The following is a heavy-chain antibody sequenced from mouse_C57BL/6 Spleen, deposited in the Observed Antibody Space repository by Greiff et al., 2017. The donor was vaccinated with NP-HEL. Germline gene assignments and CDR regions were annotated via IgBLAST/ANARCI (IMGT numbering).Heavy chain of an antibody. Sequence: VHVKQSGAELVRPGASVKLSCTASGFNIKDDYMHWVKQRPEQGLEWIGWIDPENGDTEYASKFQGKAPITADTSSNTAYLQLSSLTSEDTAVYYCTTSLLLRYPAWFAYWGQGTLVTVSA. CDR3: TTSLLLRYPAWFAY. D-gene: IGHD1-1*01. V-gene: IGHV14-4*01. CDR1: GFNIKDDY. CDR2: IDPENGDT. J-gene: IGHJ3*01.